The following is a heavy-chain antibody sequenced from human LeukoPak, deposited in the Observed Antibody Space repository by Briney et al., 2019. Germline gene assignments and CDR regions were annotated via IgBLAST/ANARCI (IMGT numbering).Heavy chain of an antibody. D-gene: IGHD3-16*02. CDR2: IYHSGST. CDR3: ARDRSSGYDYVWGSYRRYDAFDI. J-gene: IGHJ3*02. CDR1: GGSISSSNW. V-gene: IGHV4-4*02. Sequence: PSGTLSLTCAVSGGSISSSNWWSWVRQPPGKGLEWIGEIYHSGSTNYNPSLKSRVTISVDKSKNQFSLNLSSVTAADTAVYYCARDRSSGYDYVWGSYRRYDAFDIWGQGTMVTVSS.